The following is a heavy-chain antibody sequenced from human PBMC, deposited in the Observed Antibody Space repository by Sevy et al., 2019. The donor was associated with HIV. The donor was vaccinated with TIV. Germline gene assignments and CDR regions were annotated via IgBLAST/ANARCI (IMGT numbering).Heavy chain of an antibody. J-gene: IGHJ3*01. V-gene: IGHV3-49*03. CDR2: IRSKDYGGTI. D-gene: IGHD3-10*01. CDR1: GFTFGGYA. Sequence: GGSLRLSCTGSGFTFGGYALSWFRQAPGKGLEWVGFIRSKDYGGTIEYAASVKGRFIISRDDSKSIAYLQMDSLKTEDTAVYYCTTDLVVFYGSGSSGAFDFWGQGTMVTVSS. CDR3: TTDLVVFYGSGSSGAFDF.